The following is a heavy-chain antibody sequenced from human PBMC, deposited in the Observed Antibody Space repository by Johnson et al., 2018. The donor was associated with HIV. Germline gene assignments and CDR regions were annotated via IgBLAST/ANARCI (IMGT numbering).Heavy chain of an antibody. CDR2: IKQDGSEK. V-gene: IGHV3-7*03. Sequence: VQLVESGGGLVRPGGSLRLSCVASGFSFIDYAMIWVRQAPGKGLEWVANIKQDGSEKFYVDSVKGRFTISRDNAENSLYLQMNSLRAEDTALYYCARAVGISWVVNDAFDIWGQGTMVTVSS. CDR3: ARAVGISWVVNDAFDI. J-gene: IGHJ3*02. CDR1: GFSFIDYA. D-gene: IGHD2-15*01.